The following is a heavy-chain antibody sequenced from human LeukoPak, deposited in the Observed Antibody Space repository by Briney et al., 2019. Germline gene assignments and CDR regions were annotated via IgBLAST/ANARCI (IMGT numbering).Heavy chain of an antibody. Sequence: SETLSLTCAVSGGSISSGGYSWSWIRQPPGKGLEWIGYIYYSGSTYYNPSLKSRVTISVDTSKNQFSLKLSSVTAADTAVYYYARVRGQQLAPGPLRFDPWGQGTLVTVSS. CDR2: IYYSGST. D-gene: IGHD6-13*01. V-gene: IGHV4-30-4*07. J-gene: IGHJ5*02. CDR1: GGSISSGGYS. CDR3: ARVRGQQLAPGPLRFDP.